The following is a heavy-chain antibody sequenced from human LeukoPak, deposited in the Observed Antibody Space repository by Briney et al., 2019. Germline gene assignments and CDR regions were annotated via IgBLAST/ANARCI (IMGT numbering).Heavy chain of an antibody. CDR1: GFTVSSNY. J-gene: IGHJ6*02. CDR2: IYSGGST. D-gene: IGHD6-19*01. V-gene: IGHV3-53*01. Sequence: GGSLRLSCTASGFTVSSNYMSWVRQAPGKGLEWVSVIYSGGSTYYADSVKGRFTISRDNSKNTLYLQMNSLRAEDTAVYYCAREGRDSSGWYYYYYGMDVWGQGTTVTVSS. CDR3: AREGRDSSGWYYYYYGMDV.